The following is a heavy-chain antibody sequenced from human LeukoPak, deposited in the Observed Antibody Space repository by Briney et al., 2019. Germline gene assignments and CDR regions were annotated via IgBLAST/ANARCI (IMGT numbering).Heavy chain of an antibody. Sequence: SETLSLTCTVSSGSISSGTYYWSWIRQPAGKGLEWIGRIYSSGSTNYNPSLKSRGTISVDTSKNQFSLKLSSVTAADTAVYYCARDLLHRGYAFDIWGRGTMVTVSS. CDR3: ARDLLHRGYAFDI. CDR2: IYSSGST. J-gene: IGHJ3*02. D-gene: IGHD3-22*01. CDR1: SGSISSGTYY. V-gene: IGHV4-61*02.